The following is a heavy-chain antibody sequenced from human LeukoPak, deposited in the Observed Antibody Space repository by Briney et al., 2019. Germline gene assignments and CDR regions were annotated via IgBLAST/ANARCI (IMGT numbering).Heavy chain of an antibody. Sequence: SETLSLTCAVYGGSFSGYYWSWIRQPPGKGLEWLGEINHSGSTNYNPSLKSRVTISVDTSKNQFSLKLSSVTAADTAVYYCARHGTYYDSSGYYEFDPWGQGTLVTVSS. J-gene: IGHJ5*02. CDR1: GGSFSGYY. D-gene: IGHD3-22*01. CDR2: INHSGST. CDR3: ARHGTYYDSSGYYEFDP. V-gene: IGHV4-34*01.